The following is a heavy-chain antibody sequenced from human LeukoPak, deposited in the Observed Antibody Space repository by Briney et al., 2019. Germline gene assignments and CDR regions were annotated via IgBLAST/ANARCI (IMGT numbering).Heavy chain of an antibody. CDR3: ARNKWGDYTGSDY. D-gene: IGHD4-17*01. CDR2: IYSGGST. J-gene: IGHJ4*02. V-gene: IGHV3-53*01. Sequence: GGSLRLSCAASGFTVSSNYRSWVRQAPGKGLEWVSVIYSGGSTYYADSVKGRFTISRDNSKNTLYLQMNSLRAEDTAVYYCARNKWGDYTGSDYWGQGTLVTVSS. CDR1: GFTVSSNY.